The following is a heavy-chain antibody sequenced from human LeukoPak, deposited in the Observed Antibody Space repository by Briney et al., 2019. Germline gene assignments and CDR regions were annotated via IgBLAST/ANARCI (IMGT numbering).Heavy chain of an antibody. D-gene: IGHD5-24*01. Sequence: SETLSLTCTVSGGSISSYYWSWIRQPPGKGLEWNGYIYYSGSTNYNPSLKSRVTISVDTSKNQFSLKLSSVTAADTAVYYCARERLSRDGYNYVDYWGQGTLVTVSS. J-gene: IGHJ4*02. CDR3: ARERLSRDGYNYVDY. V-gene: IGHV4-59*01. CDR2: IYYSGST. CDR1: GGSISSYY.